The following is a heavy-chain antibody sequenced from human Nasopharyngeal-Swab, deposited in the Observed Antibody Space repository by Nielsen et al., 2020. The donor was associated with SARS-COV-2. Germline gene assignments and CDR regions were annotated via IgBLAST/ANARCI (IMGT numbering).Heavy chain of an antibody. CDR3: ARGEEYQPLTDHPRNQIDY. V-gene: IGHV4-34*01. Sequence: ESLKISCAVYGGSFSGYYWSWIRQPPGKGLEWIGEINHSGSTNYNPSLKSRVTISVDTSKNQFSLKLSSVTAADTAVYYCARGEEYQPLTDHPRNQIDYWGQGTLVTVSS. D-gene: IGHD2-2*01. CDR2: INHSGST. J-gene: IGHJ4*02. CDR1: GGSFSGYY.